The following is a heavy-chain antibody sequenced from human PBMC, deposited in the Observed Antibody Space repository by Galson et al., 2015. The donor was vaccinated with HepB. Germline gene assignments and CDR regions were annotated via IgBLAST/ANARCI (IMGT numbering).Heavy chain of an antibody. CDR2: ISTYNRNT. J-gene: IGHJ5*02. CDR1: GYTFSSYS. CDR3: ARGGFVVVVDGTLNNWFDP. D-gene: IGHD2-15*01. V-gene: IGHV1-18*01. Sequence: QSGAEVKRPGASVKVSCKASGYTFSSYSITWVRQAPGQGLEWMGWISTYNRNTNYARHLQGRVTMTTDTSTSTAYMELRSLRSDDTAVYYCARGGFVVVVDGTLNNWFDPWGQGTLVTVSS.